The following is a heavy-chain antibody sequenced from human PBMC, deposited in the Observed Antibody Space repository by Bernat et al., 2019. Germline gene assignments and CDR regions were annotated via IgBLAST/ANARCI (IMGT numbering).Heavy chain of an antibody. D-gene: IGHD1-26*01. V-gene: IGHV3-33*01. J-gene: IGHJ5*02. CDR2: IWYDGSNK. Sequence: QVQLVESGGGVVQPGRSLRLSCAASGFTFSSYGMHWVRQAPGKGLEWVAVIWYDGSNKYYADSVKGRFTISRDNSKNTLYLQMNSLRAEDTAVYYCARDYVEGGTFDPWGQGTLVTVSS. CDR1: GFTFSSYG. CDR3: ARDYVEGGTFDP.